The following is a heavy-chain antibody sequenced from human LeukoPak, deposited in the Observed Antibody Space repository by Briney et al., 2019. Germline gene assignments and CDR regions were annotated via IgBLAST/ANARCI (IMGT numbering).Heavy chain of an antibody. CDR3: ERSRAGYSYGSANFDY. Sequence: GSSVKVSCKASGGTFSSYAISWVRQAPGQGLEWMGGIIPIFGTANYAQKFQGRVTITTDESTSTAYMELSSLRSEDTAVYYCERSRAGYSYGSANFDYWGQGTPVTVSS. J-gene: IGHJ4*02. V-gene: IGHV1-69*05. CDR1: GGTFSSYA. CDR2: IIPIFGTA. D-gene: IGHD5-18*01.